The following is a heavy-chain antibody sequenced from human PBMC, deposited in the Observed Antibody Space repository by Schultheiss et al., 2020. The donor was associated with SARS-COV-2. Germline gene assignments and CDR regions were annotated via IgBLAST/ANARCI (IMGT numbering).Heavy chain of an antibody. CDR2: IYSGGST. CDR3: ARVNSVNTFDY. V-gene: IGHV3-53*01. Sequence: GGSLRLSCAAFGFTVSSNYMSWVRQAPGKGLEWVSVIYSGGSTYYADSVKGRFTISRDNSKNTLYLQMNSLRAEDTAVYYCARVNSVNTFDYWGQGTLVTVSS. D-gene: IGHD2/OR15-2a*01. J-gene: IGHJ4*02. CDR1: GFTVSSNY.